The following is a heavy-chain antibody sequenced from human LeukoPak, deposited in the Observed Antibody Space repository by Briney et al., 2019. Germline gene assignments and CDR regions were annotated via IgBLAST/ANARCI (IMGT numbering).Heavy chain of an antibody. Sequence: SETLSLTCTVSGGSISRSSHYWGWIRQPPGKGLEWIGSIYYSGSTYYNPSLKSRVTISVDTSKNQFSLKLNSVTAADTAVYYCAREEYGDYVGYWGQGTLVTVAS. D-gene: IGHD4-17*01. V-gene: IGHV4-39*07. J-gene: IGHJ4*02. CDR1: GGSISRSSHY. CDR3: AREEYGDYVGY. CDR2: IYYSGST.